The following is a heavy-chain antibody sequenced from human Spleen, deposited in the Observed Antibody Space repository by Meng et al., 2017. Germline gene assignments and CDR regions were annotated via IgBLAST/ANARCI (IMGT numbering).Heavy chain of an antibody. CDR2: INPSGGST. CDR1: GYTFTSYY. D-gene: IGHD6-19*01. V-gene: IGHV1-46*01. Sequence: QVRRVQSGAEGKKTGASVKVSCKASGYTFTSYYMHWVRQAPGQGLEWMGIINPSGGSTSYAQKFQGRVTMTRDTSTSTVYMELSSLRSEDTAVYYCVREAVRLKSFEYWGQGTLVTVSS. J-gene: IGHJ4*02. CDR3: VREAVRLKSFEY.